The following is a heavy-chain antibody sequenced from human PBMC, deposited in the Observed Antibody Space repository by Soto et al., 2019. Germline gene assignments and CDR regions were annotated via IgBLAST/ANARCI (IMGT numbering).Heavy chain of an antibody. V-gene: IGHV3-48*02. CDR2: ISNTSGTR. J-gene: IGHJ6*02. CDR3: ARDSSAAARRGGMDV. D-gene: IGHD3-22*01. CDR1: GFTFSSYS. Sequence: EVQLVESGGGLVQPGGSLRLSCAASGFTFSSYSMNWVRQAPGKGLEWVSYISNTSGTRYYADSVKGRITISRDNAKNSLDLQLNSLREEDTAVYYCARDSSAAARRGGMDVWGQGITVTVSS.